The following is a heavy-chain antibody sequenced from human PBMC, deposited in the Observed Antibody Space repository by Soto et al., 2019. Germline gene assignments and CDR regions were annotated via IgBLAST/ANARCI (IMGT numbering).Heavy chain of an antibody. CDR1: GFTFSSYA. V-gene: IGHV3-30-3*01. D-gene: IGHD6-13*01. CDR3: ARDMSWGLYSSSWDYFDY. CDR2: ISYDGSNK. Sequence: QVQLVESGGGVVQPGRSLRLSCAASGFTFSSYAMHWVRQAPGKGLEWVAVISYDGSNKYYADSVKGRFTISRDNSKNTLYLQMNSLRAEDTAVYYCARDMSWGLYSSSWDYFDYWGQGTLVTVSS. J-gene: IGHJ4*02.